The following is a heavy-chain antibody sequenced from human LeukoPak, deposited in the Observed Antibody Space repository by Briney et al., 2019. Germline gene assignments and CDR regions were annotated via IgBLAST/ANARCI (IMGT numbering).Heavy chain of an antibody. CDR3: ARVGNSSWPNSSGWIDY. CDR2: IKQDGSEK. CDR1: GFTFSSYW. J-gene: IGHJ4*02. Sequence: GGSLRLSCAASGFTFSSYWMSWVRQAPGKGLEWVANIKQDGSEKYYVDSVKGRFTISRDNAKNSLYLQMNSLRAEDTAVYYCARVGNSSWPNSSGWIDYWGQGTLVTVSS. V-gene: IGHV3-7*01. D-gene: IGHD6-19*01.